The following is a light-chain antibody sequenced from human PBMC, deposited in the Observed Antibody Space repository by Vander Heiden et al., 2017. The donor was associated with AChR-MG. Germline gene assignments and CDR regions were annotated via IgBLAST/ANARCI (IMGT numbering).Light chain of an antibody. CDR1: KLGDKY. CDR2: QDS. Sequence: SYELTQPPSVSVFPGQTATITCSGDKLGDKYACWYPQKPGQSPVLVIYQDSKRPSGIPERFSGSNSGNTATLTISGTQAMDEADYYCQAWDSSTVVFGGGTKLTVL. CDR3: QAWDSSTVV. V-gene: IGLV3-1*01. J-gene: IGLJ2*01.